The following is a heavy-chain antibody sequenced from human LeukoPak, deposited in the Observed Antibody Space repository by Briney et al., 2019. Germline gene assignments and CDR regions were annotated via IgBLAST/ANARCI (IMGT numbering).Heavy chain of an antibody. D-gene: IGHD3-3*01. V-gene: IGHV4-38-2*02. CDR1: GYSISSGYY. Sequence: SETLSLTCTVSGYSISSGYYWGWIRQPPGKGLEWIGSFYDSGNTYYNPSLKSRVTISVDTSKNQFSLKLSSVTAADTAVYYCARKSVDFWSGIVYFDYWGQGTLVTVSS. CDR3: ARKSVDFWSGIVYFDY. J-gene: IGHJ4*02. CDR2: FYDSGNT.